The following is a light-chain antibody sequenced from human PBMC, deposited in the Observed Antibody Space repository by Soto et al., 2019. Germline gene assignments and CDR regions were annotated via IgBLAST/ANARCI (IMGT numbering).Light chain of an antibody. V-gene: IGLV2-14*01. J-gene: IGLJ3*02. CDR2: EVS. CDR1: SSDVGGYNY. CDR3: SSYTSNSTWV. Sequence: QSALTQPASVSGSHGQSITISCTGTSSDVGGYNYVSWYQQHPGKAPKLMIYEVSNRPSGVSNRFSGSKSGNTASLTISGLQAEDEADYYCSSYTSNSTWVFGGGTKLTVL.